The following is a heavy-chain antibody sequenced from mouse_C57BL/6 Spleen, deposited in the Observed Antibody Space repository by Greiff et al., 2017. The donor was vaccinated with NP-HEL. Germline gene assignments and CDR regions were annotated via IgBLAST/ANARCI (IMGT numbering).Heavy chain of an antibody. J-gene: IGHJ4*01. V-gene: IGHV2-5*01. CDR1: GFSLTSYG. Sequence: VQLQQSGPGLVQPSQSLSITCTVSGFSLTSYGVHWVRQSPGKGLEWLGVIWRGGSTDYNAAFMSRLSITKDNSKSQVFFKMNSLQADDTAIYYCAKKAGYDYDDYAMDYWGQGTSVTVSS. D-gene: IGHD2-4*01. CDR3: AKKAGYDYDDYAMDY. CDR2: IWRGGST.